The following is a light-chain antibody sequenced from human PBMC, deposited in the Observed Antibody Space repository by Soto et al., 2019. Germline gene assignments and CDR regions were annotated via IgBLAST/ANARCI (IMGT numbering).Light chain of an antibody. CDR3: QQRYSTRT. Sequence: DIQMTQSPSSLSASVGDRVTITCRASQSISSYLNWYQQKPGKAPKLLIYAASSLQSGVPSRFSGSGSGTDFTLTISSLQPEDFATYYCQQRYSTRTFGQGTKLEIK. CDR2: AAS. J-gene: IGKJ2*01. CDR1: QSISSY. V-gene: IGKV1-39*01.